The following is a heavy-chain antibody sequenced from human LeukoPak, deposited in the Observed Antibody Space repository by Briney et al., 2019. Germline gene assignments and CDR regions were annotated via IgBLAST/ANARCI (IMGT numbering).Heavy chain of an antibody. CDR3: AGGGSLRDRPPYYLDY. CDR1: GYTFTGYY. J-gene: IGHJ4*02. D-gene: IGHD4-17*01. CDR2: INPNSGGT. Sequence: ASVKVSCKASGYTFTGYYMHWVRPAPGQGPEWMGWINPNSGGTNYAQKFQGRVTMTRDTSISTAYMELSRLRSDDTAVYYCAGGGSLRDRPPYYLDYWGQGTLATVSS. V-gene: IGHV1-2*02.